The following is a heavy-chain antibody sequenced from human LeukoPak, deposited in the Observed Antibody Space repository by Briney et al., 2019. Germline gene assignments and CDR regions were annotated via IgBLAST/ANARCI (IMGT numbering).Heavy chain of an antibody. CDR2: ISSSSSYI. D-gene: IGHD3-16*02. CDR3: ARDVRGAFDI. CDR1: GFIFSTYA. V-gene: IGHV3-21*01. J-gene: IGHJ3*02. Sequence: PGGSLRLSCAASGFIFSTYAMTWVRQTPGKGLEWVSSISSSSSYIYYADSVKGRFTISRDNAKNSLYLQMNSLRAEDTAVYYCARDVRGAFDIWGQGTMVTVSS.